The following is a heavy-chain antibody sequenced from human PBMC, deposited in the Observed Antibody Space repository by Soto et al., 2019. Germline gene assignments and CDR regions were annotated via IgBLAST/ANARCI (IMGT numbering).Heavy chain of an antibody. CDR3: ARVVAAGDTEDELYYLDY. V-gene: IGHV1-18*01. D-gene: IGHD6-13*01. Sequence: ASVKVSCKASGYTFTSYGISWVRQAPGQGLEWMGWISAYNGNTNYAQKHQGRVTMTTDTSTSTAYMELRSLRSDDTAVYYCARVVAAGDTEDELYYLDYWGQGTLVTVSS. CDR2: ISAYNGNT. CDR1: GYTFTSYG. J-gene: IGHJ4*02.